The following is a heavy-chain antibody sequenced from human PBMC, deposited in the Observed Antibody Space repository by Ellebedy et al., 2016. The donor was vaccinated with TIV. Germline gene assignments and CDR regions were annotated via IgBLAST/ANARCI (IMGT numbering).Heavy chain of an antibody. CDR2: IDPSDSYT. Sequence: GGSLRLSCKGSGYSFTSYWISWVRQMPGKGLEWMGRIDPSDSYTNYSPSFQGQVTISADKSISTAYLQWSSLKASDTAMYYCARTPDDWFDPWGQGTLVTVSS. V-gene: IGHV5-10-1*04. CDR3: ARTPDDWFDP. J-gene: IGHJ5*02. CDR1: GYSFTSYW.